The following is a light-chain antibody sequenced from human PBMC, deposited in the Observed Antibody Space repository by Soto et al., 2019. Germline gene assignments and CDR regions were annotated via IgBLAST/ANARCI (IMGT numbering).Light chain of an antibody. J-gene: IGKJ4*01. V-gene: IGKV3-20*01. CDR2: GAS. Sequence: EIVLTQSPGTLSLSPGERATLSCRASPSVSSSYLAWYQQKPGQAPRLLIYGASSRATGIPDRFSGSGSGTDVTLTISRLEPEDFAVYSCQQYGSSPPVTFGGGTKVEIK. CDR3: QQYGSSPPVT. CDR1: PSVSSSY.